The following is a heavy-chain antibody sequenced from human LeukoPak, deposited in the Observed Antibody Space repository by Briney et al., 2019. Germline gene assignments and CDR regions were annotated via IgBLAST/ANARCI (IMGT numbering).Heavy chain of an antibody. V-gene: IGHV4-34*01. J-gene: IGHJ5*02. CDR3: ARRPVGATRTWFDP. D-gene: IGHD1-26*01. Sequence: SETLSLTCAVYGGSFSGYYWSWIRQPPGKGLEWIGEINHSGSTNYHPSLKSRVTISVDTSKNQFSLKLSSVTAADTAVYYCARRPVGATRTWFDPWGQGTLVTVSS. CDR2: INHSGST. CDR1: GGSFSGYY.